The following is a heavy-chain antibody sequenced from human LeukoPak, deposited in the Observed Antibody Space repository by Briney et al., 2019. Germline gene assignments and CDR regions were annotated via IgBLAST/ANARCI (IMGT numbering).Heavy chain of an antibody. D-gene: IGHD3-10*01. V-gene: IGHV1-18*01. CDR3: ARDEARLYYYGSGSPGMDV. Sequence: ASVRVSCKASGYTFTSYGISWVRQAPGQGLEWMGWISAYNGNTNYAQKLQGRVTMTTDTSTSTAYMELRSLRSDDTSVYYCARDEARLYYYGSGSPGMDVWGQGTTVTVSS. CDR1: GYTFTSYG. J-gene: IGHJ6*02. CDR2: ISAYNGNT.